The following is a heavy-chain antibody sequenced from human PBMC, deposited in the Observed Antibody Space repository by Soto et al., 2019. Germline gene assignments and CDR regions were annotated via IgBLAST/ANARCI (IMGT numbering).Heavy chain of an antibody. J-gene: IGHJ4*02. CDR3: ARDGAIFPFIAFDS. V-gene: IGHV3-30-3*01. D-gene: IGHD6-13*01. CDR2: ISYDGSTK. Sequence: QVQLVESGGGVVQPGRSLRLSCAASRFTFSTYAMHWVRQAPGKGLEWVAIISYDGSTKYYADSVKGRFTISRDSSKNTLYLQMNSLRAEDTAVYYCARDGAIFPFIAFDSWGQGTLVTVSS. CDR1: RFTFSTYA.